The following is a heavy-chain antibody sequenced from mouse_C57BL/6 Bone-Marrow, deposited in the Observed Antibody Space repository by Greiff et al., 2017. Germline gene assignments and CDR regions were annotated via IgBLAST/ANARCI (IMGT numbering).Heavy chain of an antibody. Sequence: QVQLKESGPELVKPGASVKISCKASGYTFTDYYINWVKQRPGQGLEWIGWIFPGSGSTYYNEKFKGKATLTVDKSSSTAYMLLSSLTSEDTAVYFCARSFYYYGSSYLWYYDVWGTGTTVTVSS. CDR1: GYTFTDYY. CDR3: ARSFYYYGSSYLWYYDV. V-gene: IGHV1-75*01. CDR2: IFPGSGST. D-gene: IGHD1-1*01. J-gene: IGHJ1*03.